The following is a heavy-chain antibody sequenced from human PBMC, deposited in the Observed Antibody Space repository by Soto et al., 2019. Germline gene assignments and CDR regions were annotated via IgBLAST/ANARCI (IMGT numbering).Heavy chain of an antibody. Sequence: QVHLVQSGAEVKKAGSSVKVSCKAPGGTIKNNGISWVRQAPGQGLEWMGGIIPVFGTTNYAQKFQGRLTITADDSTSTVYMELSRLRYDDTAVYYCARENGVVVATILYYFDYWGQGTLVIVSS. V-gene: IGHV1-69*01. J-gene: IGHJ4*02. CDR1: GGTIKNNG. D-gene: IGHD2-15*01. CDR3: ARENGVVVATILYYFDY. CDR2: IIPVFGTT.